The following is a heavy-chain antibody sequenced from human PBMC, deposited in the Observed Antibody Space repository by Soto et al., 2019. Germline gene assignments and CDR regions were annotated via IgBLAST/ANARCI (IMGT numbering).Heavy chain of an antibody. CDR3: ARDTGNFFDY. CDR1: GYTFTSYT. V-gene: IGHV1-18*01. CDR2: IGPSIGNT. Sequence: QVQLLQSGGQVKKPGASVKVSCKASGYTFTSYTISWVRQAPGQGLEWVGWIGPSIGNTDSARNLQGRVTMTTDTFTSTAYMELRSLRSDDTAVYYCARDTGNFFDYWGQGTLGTVSS. J-gene: IGHJ4*02.